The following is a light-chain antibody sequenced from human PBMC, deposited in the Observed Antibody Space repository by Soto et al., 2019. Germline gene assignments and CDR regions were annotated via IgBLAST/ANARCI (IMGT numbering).Light chain of an antibody. CDR2: DVA. Sequence: QSALTQPASVSDSPGQSITISCTGTSSDVGGSNFVSWYQQHPGKPPKLIIYDVANRPSGVSNRFSGSKSGSTASLIISRLQTDDDADYYCVSYTSSTTYVFGAGTNVTVL. J-gene: IGLJ1*01. CDR1: SSDVGGSNF. V-gene: IGLV2-14*03. CDR3: VSYTSSTTYV.